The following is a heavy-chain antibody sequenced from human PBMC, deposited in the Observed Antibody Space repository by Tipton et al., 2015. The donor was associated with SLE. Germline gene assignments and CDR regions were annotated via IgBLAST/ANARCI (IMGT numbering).Heavy chain of an antibody. CDR2: INHSGGT. CDR3: ARAPGLDRDYYYYYYMDV. D-gene: IGHD3/OR15-3a*01. Sequence: LRLSCAASGFTFNNYEMNWVRQAPGKGLEWIGEINHSGGTNYNPSLKSRVTISVDTSKNQFSLKLSSVTAADTAVYYCARAPGLDRDYYYYYYMDVWGKGTTVTVSS. V-gene: IGHV4-34*01. J-gene: IGHJ6*03. CDR1: GFTFNNYE.